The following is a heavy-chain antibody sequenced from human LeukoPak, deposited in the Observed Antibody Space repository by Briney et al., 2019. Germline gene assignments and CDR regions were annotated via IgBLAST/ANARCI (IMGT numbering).Heavy chain of an antibody. CDR1: GVSISSYY. V-gene: IGHV4-4*07. CDR3: ARVAQNLERIAVAGTSEWRANWYFDL. Sequence: PSETLSLTCTVSGVSISSYYLSRIRQPAGKGLEWMWRIYSSGSTNYNPSLKSRVTMSVDTSKNQFSLKLRSVTAADTAVYYCARVAQNLERIAVAGTSEWRANWYFDLWGRGTLVTVSS. D-gene: IGHD6-19*01. J-gene: IGHJ2*01. CDR2: IYSSGST.